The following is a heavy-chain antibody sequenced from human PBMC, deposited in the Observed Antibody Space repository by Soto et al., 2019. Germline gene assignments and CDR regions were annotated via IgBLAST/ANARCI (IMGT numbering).Heavy chain of an antibody. D-gene: IGHD1-1*01. CDR1: GGTFSAFT. J-gene: IGHJ6*02. CDR2: IIPIFDTA. V-gene: IGHV1-69*13. CDR3: ARNGTLTGYSYGMDV. Sequence: ASVKVSCKASGGTFSAFTINWVRQAPGQRLEWLGGIIPIFDTANYAENFQGRVTITADESTSTSFLEVSSLRSEDMAVYYCARNGTLTGYSYGMDVWGQGTMVTVSS.